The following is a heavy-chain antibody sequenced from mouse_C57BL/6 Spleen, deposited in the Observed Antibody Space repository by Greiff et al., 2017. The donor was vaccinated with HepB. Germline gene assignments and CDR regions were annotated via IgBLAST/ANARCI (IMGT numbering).Heavy chain of an antibody. Sequence: VQLKQSGPELVKPGASVKIPCKASGYTFTDYNMDWVKQSHGKSLEWIGDINPNNGGTIYNQKFKGKATLTVDKSSSTAYMELRSLTSEDTAVYYCAREGTLRSLGAMDYWGQGTSVTVSS. CDR2: INPNNGGT. V-gene: IGHV1-18*01. CDR3: AREGTLRSLGAMDY. J-gene: IGHJ4*01. CDR1: GYTFTDYN. D-gene: IGHD1-1*01.